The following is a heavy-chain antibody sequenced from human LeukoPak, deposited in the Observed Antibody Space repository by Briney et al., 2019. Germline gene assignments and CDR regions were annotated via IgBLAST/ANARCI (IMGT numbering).Heavy chain of an antibody. CDR1: GFTFSSYW. J-gene: IGHJ4*02. CDR2: IKQDGREK. Sequence: GGSLRLSCAASGFTFSSYWMSWVRQAPGKGLEWVTNIKQDGREKYYVDSVKGRFTISRDNSKNTLYLQMNSLRTEDTAVYYCAKDPLGLATVTTYLDYWGQGTLVTVSS. V-gene: IGHV3-7*01. D-gene: IGHD4-17*01. CDR3: AKDPLGLATVTTYLDY.